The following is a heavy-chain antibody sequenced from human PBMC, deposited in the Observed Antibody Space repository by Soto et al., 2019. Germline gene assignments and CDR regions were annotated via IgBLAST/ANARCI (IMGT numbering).Heavy chain of an antibody. CDR3: ARWVEVPLDYFDS. CDR2: IYYAGTT. CDR1: SGSINNYY. Sequence: SETLSLTCTVSSGSINNYYWSWIRQPPGKGLEFIGYIYYAGTTTYNPSLRSRVAISVDTSKNQFPLNLSSVTAADTAVYYCARWVEVPLDYFDSWGQGTPVTVSS. J-gene: IGHJ4*02. V-gene: IGHV4-59*12. D-gene: IGHD2-15*01.